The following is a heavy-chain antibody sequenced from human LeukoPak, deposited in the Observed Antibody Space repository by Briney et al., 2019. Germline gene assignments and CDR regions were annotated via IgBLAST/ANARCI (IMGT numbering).Heavy chain of an antibody. J-gene: IGHJ5*02. CDR1: GFTFSTYA. D-gene: IGHD3-9*01. CDR2: ISDSGGST. Sequence: PGGSLRLSCAASGFTFSTYAMSWVRQAPGKGLEWVSGISDSGGSTIYADSVKGRFTISRDNSKNTMFLQMNSLRAEDTAVYYCAKESGGGYDILTGYYHGWFDPWGQGTLVTVSS. CDR3: AKESGGGYDILTGYYHGWFDP. V-gene: IGHV3-23*01.